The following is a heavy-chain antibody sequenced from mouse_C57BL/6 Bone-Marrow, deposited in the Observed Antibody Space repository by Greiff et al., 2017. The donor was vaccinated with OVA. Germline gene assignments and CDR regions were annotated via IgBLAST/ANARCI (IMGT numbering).Heavy chain of an antibody. V-gene: IGHV2-2*01. CDR2: IWSGGST. Sequence: VKLMESGPGLVQPSQSLSITCTVSGFSLTSYGVHWVRQSPGKGLEWLGVIWSGGSTDYNAAFISRLSISKDNSKSQVFFKMNSLQADDTAIYYCARNHYGSSYGAMDYWGQGTSVTVSS. D-gene: IGHD1-1*01. J-gene: IGHJ4*01. CDR1: GFSLTSYG. CDR3: ARNHYGSSYGAMDY.